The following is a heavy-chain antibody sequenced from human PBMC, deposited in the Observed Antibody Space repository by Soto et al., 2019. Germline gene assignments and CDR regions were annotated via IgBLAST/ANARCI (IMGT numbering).Heavy chain of an antibody. J-gene: IGHJ4*02. CDR2: IYWSDEK. CDR3: AHRRGADYKGCFHY. V-gene: IGHV2-5*01. CDR1: GFSLSTSGVG. Sequence: QITLKESGPTLVKPTQPLTLTCTFSGFSLSTSGVGVGWIRQPPGKALEWLALIYWSDEKRYSPSLSSRLTITKDTSKNRVVLTMTNMDPVDTATYYCAHRRGADYKGCFHYWGQGTLVTVSS. D-gene: IGHD4-4*01.